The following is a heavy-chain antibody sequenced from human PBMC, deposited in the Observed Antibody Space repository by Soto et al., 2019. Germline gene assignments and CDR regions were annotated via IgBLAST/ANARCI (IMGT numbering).Heavy chain of an antibody. CDR2: IIPIFGTA. D-gene: IGHD3-10*01. J-gene: IGHJ6*02. CDR3: AREVPQFALGMDV. V-gene: IGHV1-69*06. CDR1: GGTFSSYA. Sequence: SVKVSCKASGGTFSSYAINWVRQAPGQGLEWMGGIIPIFGTANYAQKFQGRVTITADKSTSTAYMELSSLRSEDTAVYYCAREVPQFALGMDVWGQGTTVTVSS.